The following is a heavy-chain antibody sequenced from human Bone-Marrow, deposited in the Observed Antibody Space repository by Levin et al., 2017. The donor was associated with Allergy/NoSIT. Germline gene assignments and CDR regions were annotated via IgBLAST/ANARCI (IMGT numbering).Heavy chain of an antibody. Sequence: PGGSLRLSCAASGFTFSSYTMNWVRQAPGKGLEWVSSISGSSSYITFSDSVKGRLTISRDNAKNSLYLQMNNLRAEDTAVYYCARRNDFWSRTNGGYYFFMDVWGKGTTVTVSS. CDR1: GFTFSSYT. CDR2: ISGSSSYI. V-gene: IGHV3-21*01. J-gene: IGHJ6*03. D-gene: IGHD3-3*01. CDR3: ARRNDFWSRTNGGYYFFMDV.